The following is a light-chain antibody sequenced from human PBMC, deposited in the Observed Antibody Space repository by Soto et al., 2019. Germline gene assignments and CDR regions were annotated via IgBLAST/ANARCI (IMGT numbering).Light chain of an antibody. Sequence: DIQMTQSPSSLSASVGDRVTITCQASHDIKKYLNWFQEKPGKAPKLLIYDASNLQTGVPSRFSGSGSETHFTFTISSLQPEDIATYYCQRYDSLPPTFGQGTRLDIK. CDR2: DAS. V-gene: IGKV1-33*01. CDR3: QRYDSLPPT. CDR1: HDIKKY. J-gene: IGKJ5*01.